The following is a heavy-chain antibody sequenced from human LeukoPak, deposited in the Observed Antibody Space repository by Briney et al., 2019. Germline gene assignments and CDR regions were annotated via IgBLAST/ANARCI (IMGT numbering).Heavy chain of an antibody. CDR3: ARDWYSGSYHDAFDI. CDR2: IYTSGST. CDR1: SGSISSYH. J-gene: IGHJ3*02. Sequence: PSETLSLTCTVSSGSISSYHWGWIRQPAGKGLEWIGRIYTSGSTNYHPSLKRRPTMSVDTSKNQFSLKMSSVSAADTAVYYCARDWYSGSYHDAFDIWGQGTMVIVSS. V-gene: IGHV4-4*07. D-gene: IGHD1-26*01.